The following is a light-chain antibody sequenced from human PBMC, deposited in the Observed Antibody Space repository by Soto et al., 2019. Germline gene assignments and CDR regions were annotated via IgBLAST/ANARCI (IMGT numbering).Light chain of an antibody. Sequence: QSALTQPASVSGSPGQSITISCTGTSSDVGGYNCVSWYQQHPGKAPKLMIYEVSNRPSGVSNRFSGSKSGNTASLTISGLQAEDEADYYCSSCTSSSTLVFGGGTKLTVL. CDR1: SSDVGGYNC. CDR3: SSCTSSSTLV. CDR2: EVS. J-gene: IGLJ2*01. V-gene: IGLV2-14*01.